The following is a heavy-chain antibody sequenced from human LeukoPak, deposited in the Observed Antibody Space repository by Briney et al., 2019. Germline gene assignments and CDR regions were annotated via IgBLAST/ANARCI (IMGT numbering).Heavy chain of an antibody. CDR1: GFTFSSYS. J-gene: IGHJ4*02. V-gene: IGHV3-21*01. Sequence: GGSLRLSCAASGFTFSSYSMNWVRQAPGKGLEWVSSISSSSGYIYYADSVKGRFTISRDNAKNSLYLQMNSLRAEDTAVYYCARDSPKRTSQNHFDYWGQGTLVTVSS. CDR2: ISSSSGYI. D-gene: IGHD1-14*01. CDR3: ARDSPKRTSQNHFDY.